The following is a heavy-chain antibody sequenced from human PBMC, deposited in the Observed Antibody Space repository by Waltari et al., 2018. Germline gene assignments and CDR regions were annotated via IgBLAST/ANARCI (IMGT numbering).Heavy chain of an antibody. CDR2: IWYDGSNK. V-gene: IGHV3-33*06. J-gene: IGHJ3*02. Sequence: QVQLVESGGGVVQPGRSLGLSCAASGFTFSSYGLPWVRQAPGKGLEGVAVIWYDGSNKYYADSVKGRFTISRDNSKNTLYLQMNSLRAEDTAVYYCAKGSYGQIYSGSPRHAFDIWGQGTMVTVSS. D-gene: IGHD1-26*01. CDR1: GFTFSSYG. CDR3: AKGSYGQIYSGSPRHAFDI.